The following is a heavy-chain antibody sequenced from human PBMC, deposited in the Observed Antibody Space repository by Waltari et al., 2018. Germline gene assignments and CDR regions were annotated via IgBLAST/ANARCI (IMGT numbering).Heavy chain of an antibody. Sequence: QVQLVQSGAEVQKPGASVKVPCETSGYTFPAHYIHWVRQTPGQGLEWMGWIDPDSGGTNYAQNFQGRVAMTRDTSINTAYMQLIRLRSDDSAVYFCAREEVTQGVDYWGQGTLVTVSS. CDR2: IDPDSGGT. V-gene: IGHV1-2*02. CDR3: AREEVTQGVDY. CDR1: GYTFPAHY. D-gene: IGHD3-10*01. J-gene: IGHJ4*02.